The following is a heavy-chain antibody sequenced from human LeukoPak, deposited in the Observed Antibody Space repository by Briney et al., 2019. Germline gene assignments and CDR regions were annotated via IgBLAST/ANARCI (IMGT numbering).Heavy chain of an antibody. CDR2: IYTSGST. Sequence: SETLSLTCTVSGGSISSYYWSWIQQPAGKGLEWIGRIYTSGSTNYNPSLKSRVTMSVDTSKNQFSLKLSSVTAADTAVYYCARGEDFGQAPDSYGYYGMDVWGQGTTVTVSS. CDR1: GGSISSYY. V-gene: IGHV4-4*07. J-gene: IGHJ6*02. D-gene: IGHD2-15*01. CDR3: ARGEDFGQAPDSYGYYGMDV.